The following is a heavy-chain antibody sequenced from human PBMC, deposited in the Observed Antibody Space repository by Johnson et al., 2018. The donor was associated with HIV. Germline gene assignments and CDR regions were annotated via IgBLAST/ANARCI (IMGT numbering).Heavy chain of an antibody. CDR2: VYSGGTT. CDR3: TRRSPYDAFDI. Sequence: VQLVESGGGLVQPGGSLRLAYAASGFTVSSNYMSWVRQAPGKGLESVSVVYSGGTTHYADSVKGRSTISRDNSKNTLYLQMNSLRAEDTAVYYCTRRSPYDAFDIWGQGTMVTVSS. CDR1: GFTVSSNY. J-gene: IGHJ3*02. V-gene: IGHV3-66*02.